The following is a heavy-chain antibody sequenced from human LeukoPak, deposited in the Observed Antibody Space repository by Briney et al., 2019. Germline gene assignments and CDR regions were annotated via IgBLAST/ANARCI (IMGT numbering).Heavy chain of an antibody. CDR2: ISSSSSYI. D-gene: IGHD3-16*01. Sequence: GGSLRLSCAASGFTFSSYSMNWVRQAPGKGLEWVSSISSSSSYIYYADSVKGRFTIPRDNARNSLYLQMNSLRAEDTAVYYCARDGGSWFDPWGQGTLVTVSS. CDR3: ARDGGSWFDP. V-gene: IGHV3-21*01. CDR1: GFTFSSYS. J-gene: IGHJ5*02.